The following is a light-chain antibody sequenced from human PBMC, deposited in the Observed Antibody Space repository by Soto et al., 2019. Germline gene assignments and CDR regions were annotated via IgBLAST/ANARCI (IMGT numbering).Light chain of an antibody. CDR3: QQYVTAPRT. J-gene: IGKJ1*01. V-gene: IGKV3-20*01. CDR2: GAF. CDR1: QGLTSNF. Sequence: EIVLTQSPGTLSLSPGERATLSCRASQGLTSNFLAWYQQKPGQAPSLLIYGAFNRATGVPDRFSGGGSGTDFTLTISRLEPEDFAVYFCQQYVTAPRTFGQGTKVDIK.